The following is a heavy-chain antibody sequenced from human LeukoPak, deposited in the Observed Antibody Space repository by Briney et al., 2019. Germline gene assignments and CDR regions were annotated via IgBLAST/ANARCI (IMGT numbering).Heavy chain of an antibody. CDR1: GFTFSSYG. D-gene: IGHD1-14*01. V-gene: IGHV3-33*01. Sequence: GGSLRLSCAASGFTFSSYGMHWVRQAPGKGLEWVAVIWYDGSNKYYADSVKGRFTISRDNSKNTLYLQMNSLRAEDTAVYYCARDPTTLRDAFDIWGQGTVVTVSS. CDR2: IWYDGSNK. J-gene: IGHJ3*02. CDR3: ARDPTTLRDAFDI.